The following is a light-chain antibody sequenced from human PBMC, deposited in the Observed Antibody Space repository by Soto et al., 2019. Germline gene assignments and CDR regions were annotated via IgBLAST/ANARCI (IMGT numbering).Light chain of an antibody. CDR3: QQSYSAPS. Sequence: DIQMTQSPSSLSASVGDRVTITCRASQSISSYLNWYQQKPGKAPKLLIYAASSLQSVVPSRFSGSGSGTDFTLTISCLQPEDFATYYCQQSYSAPSFCPGTKVDIK. CDR1: QSISSY. V-gene: IGKV1-39*01. J-gene: IGKJ3*01. CDR2: AAS.